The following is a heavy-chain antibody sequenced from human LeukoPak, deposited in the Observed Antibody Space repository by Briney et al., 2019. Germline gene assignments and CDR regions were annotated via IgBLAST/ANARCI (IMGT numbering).Heavy chain of an antibody. CDR2: ISHDGINK. V-gene: IGHV3-30*18. CDR3: AKNSGWLPDY. D-gene: IGHD1-26*01. Sequence: PGGSLRLSCAASGFTFSSYDMHWVRQAPGKGLEWVALISHDGINKYYADSVKGRFTISRDNSKNTEYLQMNSLRNEDTAVYYCAKNSGWLPDYWGQGTLVTVSS. CDR1: GFTFSSYD. J-gene: IGHJ4*02.